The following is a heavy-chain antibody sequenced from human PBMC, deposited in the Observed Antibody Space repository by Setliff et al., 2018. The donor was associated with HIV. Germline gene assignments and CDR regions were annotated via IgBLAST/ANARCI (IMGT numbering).Heavy chain of an antibody. CDR3: AIGESSTWDLAVHFQH. V-gene: IGHV4-31*03. Sequence: SETLSLTCTVSGVSVSSGGYYWSWIRQHPGKGLEWIGDVHHTGTTYLNPSLKSRITISVDTSKNQFSLKLGFVTAADTAVYHCAIGESSTWDLAVHFQHWGHGTLVTVSS. J-gene: IGHJ1*01. CDR1: GVSVSSGGYY. CDR2: VHHTGTT. D-gene: IGHD2-2*01.